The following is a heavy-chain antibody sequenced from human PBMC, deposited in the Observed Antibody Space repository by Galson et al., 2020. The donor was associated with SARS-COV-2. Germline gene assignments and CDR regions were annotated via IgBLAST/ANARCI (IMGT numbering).Heavy chain of an antibody. CDR3: ATAKILGYYYYGMDV. D-gene: IGHD3-16*01. J-gene: IGHJ6*02. CDR1: GYTLTELS. CDR2: FDPENGET. Sequence: ASVKVSCKVSGYTLTELSMHWVRQAPGKGLEWMGGFDPENGETIYAQKFQGRVTMTEDTSTDTAYMELSSLRSEDTAVYYCATAKILGYYYYGMDVWGQGTTVTVSS. V-gene: IGHV1-24*01.